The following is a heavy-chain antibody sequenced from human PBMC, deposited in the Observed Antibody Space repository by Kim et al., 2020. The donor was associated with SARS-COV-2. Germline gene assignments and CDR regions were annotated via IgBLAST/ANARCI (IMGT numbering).Heavy chain of an antibody. J-gene: IGHJ5*02. CDR2: INSDGSST. V-gene: IGHV3-74*01. Sequence: GGSLRLSCAASGFTFSSYWMHWVRQAPGKGLVWVSRINSDGSSTSYADSVKGRFTISRDNAKNTLYLQMNSLRAEDTAVYYCARDPYSGYDLAWFDPWGQGTLVTVSS. CDR3: ARDPYSGYDLAWFDP. D-gene: IGHD5-12*01. CDR1: GFTFSSYW.